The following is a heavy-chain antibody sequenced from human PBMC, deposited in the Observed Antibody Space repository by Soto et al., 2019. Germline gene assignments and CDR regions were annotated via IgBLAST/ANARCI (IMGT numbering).Heavy chain of an antibody. Sequence: SVKVSCKASGFTFTSSAMQWVRQARGQRLEWIGWIVVGSGNTNYAQKFQERVTITRDMSTSTAYMELSSLRSEDTAVYYCAATYYDYIWGSSYDAFDIWGQGTMVTVSS. V-gene: IGHV1-58*02. CDR3: AATYYDYIWGSSYDAFDI. D-gene: IGHD3-16*01. CDR1: GFTFTSSA. CDR2: IVVGSGNT. J-gene: IGHJ3*02.